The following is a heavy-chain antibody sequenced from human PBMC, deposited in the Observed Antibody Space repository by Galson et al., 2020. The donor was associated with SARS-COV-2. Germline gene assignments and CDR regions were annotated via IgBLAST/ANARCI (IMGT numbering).Heavy chain of an antibody. J-gene: IGHJ6*03. CDR1: GFTFSDYY. Sequence: GGSLRLSCAASGFTFSDYYMSWIRQAPGKGLEWVSYISDSGSPIYFPDSVKGRFTISRDNAKNSLYLQMNSLRAEDTAVYYCARDGAYSYYMDVWGKGTTVTVSS. D-gene: IGHD3-16*01. CDR3: ARDGAYSYYMDV. CDR2: ISDSGSPI. V-gene: IGHV3-11*01.